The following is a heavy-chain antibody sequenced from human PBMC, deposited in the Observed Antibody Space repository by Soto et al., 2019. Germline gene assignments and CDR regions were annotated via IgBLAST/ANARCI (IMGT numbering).Heavy chain of an antibody. J-gene: IGHJ4*02. CDR3: ARGFLEWLSPSFDY. V-gene: IGHV1-18*01. CDR1: GYTFTSYG. D-gene: IGHD3-3*01. Sequence: QVQLVQSGAEVKKPGASVKVSCKASGYTFTSYGIGWLRQAPGQGPAWMGWISAYNGNTNYAQNLQGRVTMTTDTSTSTTYMELRSLRSDDTAVYYCARGFLEWLSPSFDYWGQGTLVTVSS. CDR2: ISAYNGNT.